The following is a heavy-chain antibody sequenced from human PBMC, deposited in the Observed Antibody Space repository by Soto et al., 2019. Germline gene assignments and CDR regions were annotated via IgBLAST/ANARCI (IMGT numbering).Heavy chain of an antibody. V-gene: IGHV4-30-2*01. D-gene: IGHD6-13*01. J-gene: IGHJ4*02. CDR2: TYHSGNP. CDR1: GDTISTGGYT. Sequence: SETLSLTCDVSGDTISTGGYTWAWIRQPPGKALEWIGHTYHSGNPYYNPSLKSRVIISVDRSKNQFSLKVRSVTAEDTAVYYRAKVLPAAGSDYWGQGSLVTVSS. CDR3: AKVLPAAGSDY.